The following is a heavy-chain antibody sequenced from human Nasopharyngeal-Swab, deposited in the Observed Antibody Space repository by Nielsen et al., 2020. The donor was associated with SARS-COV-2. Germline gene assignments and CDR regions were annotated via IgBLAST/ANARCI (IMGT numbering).Heavy chain of an antibody. Sequence: GESLKISCVVSQFAFGNYWMSWVRQAPGKGPEWVANIKQDGSEKYYVDSVKGRFTISRDNAKNSLYLQMNSLGAKDTAVYHCVTGGSYYVYWGQGTLVTVSS. V-gene: IGHV3-7*01. CDR3: VTGGSYYVY. CDR1: QFAFGNYW. D-gene: IGHD1-26*01. CDR2: IKQDGSEK. J-gene: IGHJ4*02.